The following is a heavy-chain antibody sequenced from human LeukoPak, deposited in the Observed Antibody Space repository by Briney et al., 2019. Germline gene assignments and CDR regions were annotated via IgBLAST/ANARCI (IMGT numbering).Heavy chain of an antibody. D-gene: IGHD3-22*01. CDR2: IYYSGST. J-gene: IGHJ4*02. CDR1: GGSISSYY. V-gene: IGHV4-59*12. CDR3: ARHDSSGQFDY. Sequence: NPSETLSLTCTVSGGSISSYYWSWIRQPPGKGLEWIGYIYYSGSTNYNPSLKSRVTISVDTSKNQFSLKLSSVTAADTAVYYCARHDSSGQFDYWGQGTLVTVSS.